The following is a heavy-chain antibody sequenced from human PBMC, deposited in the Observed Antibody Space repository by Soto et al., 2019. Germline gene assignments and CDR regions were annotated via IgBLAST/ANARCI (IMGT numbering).Heavy chain of an antibody. CDR3: ARRVKLDWLLWGSYYGMDV. D-gene: IGHD3-9*01. V-gene: IGHV4-31*03. CDR1: GGSISSGGYY. Sequence: SETLSLTCTVSGGSISSGGYYWSWIRQHPGKGLEWIGYIYYSGSTYYNPSLKSRVTISVDTSKNQFSLKLSSVTAADTAVYYCARRVKLDWLLWGSYYGMDVWGQGTTVTVSS. J-gene: IGHJ6*02. CDR2: IYYSGST.